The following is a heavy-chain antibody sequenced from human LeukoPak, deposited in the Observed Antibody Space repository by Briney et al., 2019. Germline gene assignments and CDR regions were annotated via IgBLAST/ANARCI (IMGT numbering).Heavy chain of an antibody. D-gene: IGHD3-22*01. CDR1: GGSFSGYY. CDR3: ARDYYDSSGYYFFDP. V-gene: IGHV4-34*01. CDR2: INHSGST. Sequence: SETLSLTCAVYGGSFSGYYWSWLRQPPGKGLEWIGEINHSGSTNYNPSLKSRVTISVDTSKNQFSLKLSSVTAADTAVYYCARDYYDSSGYYFFDPWGQGTLVTVSS. J-gene: IGHJ5*02.